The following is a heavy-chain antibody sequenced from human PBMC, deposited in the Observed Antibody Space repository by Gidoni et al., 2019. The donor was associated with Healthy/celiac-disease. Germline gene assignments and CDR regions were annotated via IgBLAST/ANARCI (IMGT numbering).Heavy chain of an antibody. CDR1: GFTFSSYA. CDR3: AKDGLEYSSSSPSYYYYGMDV. V-gene: IGHV3-23*01. D-gene: IGHD6-6*01. CDR2: ISGSGGST. J-gene: IGHJ6*02. Sequence: EVQLLESGGGLVQPGGSLRLSCAASGFTFSSYAMRWVRQAPGKGLEWVSAISGSGGSTYYADSVKGRFTISRDNSKNTLYLQMNSLRAEDTAVYYCAKDGLEYSSSSPSYYYYGMDVWGQGTTVTVSS.